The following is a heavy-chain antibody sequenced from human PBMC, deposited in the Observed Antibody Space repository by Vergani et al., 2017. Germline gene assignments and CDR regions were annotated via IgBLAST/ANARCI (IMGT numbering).Heavy chain of an antibody. J-gene: IGHJ3*01. D-gene: IGHD2-2*01. CDR2: IYMNGNT. V-gene: IGHV4-4*07. CDR1: GGSISSYY. Sequence: QVQLQESGPGLVKPSETLSLTCTVSGGSISSYYWSWIRQPAGKGLEWIGRIYMNGNTNYNPSLKSRVAVSVDTSKNQFSLKLTSVTAADTAIYYCARMTHCSGTTCLGAFDLWGQGTMVTVSA. CDR3: ARMTHCSGTTCLGAFDL.